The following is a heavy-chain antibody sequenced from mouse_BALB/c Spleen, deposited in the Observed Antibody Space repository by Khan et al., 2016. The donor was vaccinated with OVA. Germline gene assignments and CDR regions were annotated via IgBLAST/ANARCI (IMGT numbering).Heavy chain of an antibody. J-gene: IGHJ4*01. D-gene: IGHD2-14*01. CDR1: GFSLSRYN. Sequence: VQLQESGPGLVAPSQTLSNTCTVSGFSLSRYNIHWVRQPPGGGLEWLGVIWGGGGTDYNSTLKSRLSISKDNSKSQVFLKMNSLQTDDTAIYYCARAYYRYDGYYAMDYWGQGTSVTVSS. CDR3: ARAYYRYDGYYAMDY. V-gene: IGHV2-6-4*01. CDR2: IWGGGGT.